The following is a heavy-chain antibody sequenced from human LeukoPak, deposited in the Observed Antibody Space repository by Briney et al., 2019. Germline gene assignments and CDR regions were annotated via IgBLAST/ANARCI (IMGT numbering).Heavy chain of an antibody. CDR2: VNPNSGGT. Sequence: ASVQVSCKGSGYTFPGFYMEWVRQAPGQGVEWIGWVNPNSGGTNYAQKFQGRVTMTRDTSISTAYMELSRLRSDDTAVYYCARVVRDIVVVPAANGWFDPWGQGTLVTVSS. V-gene: IGHV1-2*02. CDR1: GYTFPGFY. D-gene: IGHD2-2*01. CDR3: ARVVRDIVVVPAANGWFDP. J-gene: IGHJ5*02.